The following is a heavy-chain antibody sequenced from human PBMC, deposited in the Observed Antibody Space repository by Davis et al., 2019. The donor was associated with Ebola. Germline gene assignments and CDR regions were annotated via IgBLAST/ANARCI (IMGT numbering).Heavy chain of an antibody. CDR3: ARHHTPGYYYDSSGYGGMDV. V-gene: IGHV1-69*13. Sequence: SVKVSCKASGGTFSSYAISWVRQAPGQGLEWMGGIIPIFGTANYAQKFQGRVTITADESTSTAYMELSSLRSEDTAVYYCARHHTPGYYYDSSGYGGMDVWGQGTTVTVSS. CDR2: IIPIFGTA. CDR1: GGTFSSYA. D-gene: IGHD3-22*01. J-gene: IGHJ6*02.